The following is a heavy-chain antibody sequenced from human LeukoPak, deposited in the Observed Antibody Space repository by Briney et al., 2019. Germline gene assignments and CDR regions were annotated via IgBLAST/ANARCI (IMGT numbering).Heavy chain of an antibody. Sequence: GGSLRLSCAASGFTFDDYAMHWVRQAPGKGLEWVSGISWNSGSIGYADSVKGRFTISRDNAKNSLYLQMNSLRAEDMALYYCAKDLGGGRDIWGQGTMVTVSS. CDR3: AKDLGGGRDI. V-gene: IGHV3-9*03. CDR1: GFTFDDYA. CDR2: ISWNSGSI. J-gene: IGHJ3*02. D-gene: IGHD1-26*01.